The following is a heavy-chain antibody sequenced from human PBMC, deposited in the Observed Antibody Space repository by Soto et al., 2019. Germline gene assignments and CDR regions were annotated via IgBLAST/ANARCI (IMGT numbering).Heavy chain of an antibody. J-gene: IGHJ4*02. D-gene: IGHD4-17*01. CDR2: IYSGGST. CDR1: GFTVSSNY. Sequence: GGSLRLSCAASGFTVSSNYMSWVRQAPGKGLEWVSVIYSGGSTYYADSVKGRFTISGDNSKNTRYLQMNSLRAEDTAVYYCAREAVTTPSGDYWGQGTLVTVSS. CDR3: AREAVTTPSGDY. V-gene: IGHV3-66*01.